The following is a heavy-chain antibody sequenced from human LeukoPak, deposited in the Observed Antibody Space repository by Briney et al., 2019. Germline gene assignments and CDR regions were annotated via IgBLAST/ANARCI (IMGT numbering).Heavy chain of an antibody. Sequence: GRSLRLSCAASGFNFTNYGMHWVRQAPGKGLEWVAVISYDGSDQYYAVSVRGRFTISRDNSKNTLYLQMNSLRAEDTAMYYCAKEIAAIGSPLLDYWGQGVLVIVSS. CDR2: ISYDGSDQ. CDR1: GFNFTNYG. CDR3: AKEIAAIGSPLLDY. V-gene: IGHV3-30*18. D-gene: IGHD6-13*01. J-gene: IGHJ4*02.